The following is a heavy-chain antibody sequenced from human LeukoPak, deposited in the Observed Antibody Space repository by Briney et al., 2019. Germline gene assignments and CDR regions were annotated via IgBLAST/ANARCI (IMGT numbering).Heavy chain of an antibody. D-gene: IGHD3-3*01. CDR3: ARGEWLVLGDH. J-gene: IGHJ4*02. Sequence: GASVKVSCKASGYTFTKYYIHWVRQAPEQGLEWMGMINPSGGATTYAQRFQGRVTLTRDTSINTVYMEVNRLTSDDTVVYYCARGEWLVLGDHWGQGTPVTVSS. CDR2: INPSGGAT. CDR1: GYTFTKYY. V-gene: IGHV1-2*05.